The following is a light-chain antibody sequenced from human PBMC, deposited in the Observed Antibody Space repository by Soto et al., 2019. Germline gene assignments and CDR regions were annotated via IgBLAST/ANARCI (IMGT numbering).Light chain of an antibody. Sequence: TLSLATLSVKKGERATLSCRASQSVSSNLAWYLQKPGQVPRLLIYDASTRATGIPDRFSGSGSGTDFTLTISRLEPEDFAVYYCQQYGSSAFTFGPGSKVDIK. CDR2: DAS. CDR3: QQYGSSAFT. CDR1: QSVSSN. V-gene: IGKV3-20*01. J-gene: IGKJ3*01.